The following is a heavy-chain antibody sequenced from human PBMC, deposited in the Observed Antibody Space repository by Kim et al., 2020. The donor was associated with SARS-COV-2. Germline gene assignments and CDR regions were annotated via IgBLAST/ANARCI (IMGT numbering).Heavy chain of an antibody. D-gene: IGHD3-10*01. Sequence: SETLSLTCTVSGGSISSSSYYWGWIRQPPGKGLEWIGSIYYSGSTYYNPSLKSRVTISVDTSKNQFSLKLSSVTAADTAVYYCARRGLGVEGYDAFDIWGQGTMVTVSS. CDR3: ARRGLGVEGYDAFDI. J-gene: IGHJ3*02. CDR2: IYYSGST. V-gene: IGHV4-39*01. CDR1: GGSISSSSYY.